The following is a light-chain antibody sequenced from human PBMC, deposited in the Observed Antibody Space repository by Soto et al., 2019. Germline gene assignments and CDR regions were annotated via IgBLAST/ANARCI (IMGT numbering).Light chain of an antibody. V-gene: IGKV3-20*01. CDR1: QSVSSNY. J-gene: IGKJ2*01. CDR2: AAS. Sequence: EIVLTQSPGTLSLSPGERATLSCRASQSVSSNYLAWYQQKPGQAPRLLIYAASSRATGIPDRFSGSGSGTDSTLTISSLEPEACVVYYCQQYCRSGYTFGQGTKLEIK. CDR3: QQYCRSGYT.